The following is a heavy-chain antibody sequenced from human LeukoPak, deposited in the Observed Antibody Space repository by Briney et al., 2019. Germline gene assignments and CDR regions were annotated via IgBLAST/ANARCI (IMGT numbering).Heavy chain of an antibody. Sequence: ASVKVSCKASGYIFTNYSISWVRQAPGQGLEWMAWINPYNGNTNYAQKLQGRVTMTTDTSTSTAYMELRSLRSDDTAVYYCARVNNYDILSSFDSWGQGTLVTVSS. CDR3: ARVNNYDILSSFDS. CDR1: GYIFTNYS. CDR2: INPYNGNT. V-gene: IGHV1-18*01. J-gene: IGHJ4*02. D-gene: IGHD3-9*01.